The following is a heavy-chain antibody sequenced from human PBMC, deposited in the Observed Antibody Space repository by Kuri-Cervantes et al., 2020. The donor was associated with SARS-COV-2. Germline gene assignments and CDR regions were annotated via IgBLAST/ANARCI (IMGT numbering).Heavy chain of an antibody. V-gene: IGHV4-34*01. J-gene: IGHJ5*02. D-gene: IGHD3-3*01. CDR3: ASHRSGYPNWFDP. Sequence: SETLSLTCAVYGGSFSGYYWSWIRQPPGKGLEWIGEIKHSGSTNYNPSLKSRVTISVDTSKNQFSLKLSSVTAADTAVYYCASHRSGYPNWFDPWGQGTLVTVSS. CDR1: GGSFSGYY. CDR2: IKHSGST.